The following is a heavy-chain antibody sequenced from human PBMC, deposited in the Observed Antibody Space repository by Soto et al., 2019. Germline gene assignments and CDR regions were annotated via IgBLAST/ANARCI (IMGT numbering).Heavy chain of an antibody. CDR3: ASYIVATSHNQLYNWFDP. J-gene: IGHJ5*02. V-gene: IGHV1-69*02. Sequence: SVKVSCKASGYTFSSYTISWVRQAPGQGLEWMGRIIPILGIANYAQKFQGRVTITADKSTSTAYMELSSLRSEDTAVYYCASYIVATSHNQLYNWFDPWGQGTLVTVSS. D-gene: IGHD5-12*01. CDR1: GYTFSSYT. CDR2: IIPILGIA.